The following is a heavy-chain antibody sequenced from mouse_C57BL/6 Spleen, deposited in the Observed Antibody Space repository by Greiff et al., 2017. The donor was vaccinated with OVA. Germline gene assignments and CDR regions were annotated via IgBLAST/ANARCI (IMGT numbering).Heavy chain of an antibody. CDR2: IYWDDDK. CDR1: GFSLSTSGMG. CDR3: ARRGIYYGYAMDY. Sequence: QVTLKECGPGILQSSQTLSLTCSFSGFSLSTSGMGVSWLRQPSGKGLEWLAHIYWDDDKRYNPSLKSRLTISKDTSRNQVFLKITSVDTADTATYYCARRGIYYGYAMDYWGQGTSVTVSS. D-gene: IGHD2-1*01. V-gene: IGHV8-12*01. J-gene: IGHJ4*01.